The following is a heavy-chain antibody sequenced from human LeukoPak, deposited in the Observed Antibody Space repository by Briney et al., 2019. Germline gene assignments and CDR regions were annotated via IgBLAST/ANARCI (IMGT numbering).Heavy chain of an antibody. Sequence: ASQTLSLTCTVSGDSISRSGGYYWSWIRQHPGKGLEWIGYIYYSGSTYYNPSLKSRVTISVDTSKNQFSLKLSSMTAADTAVYYCARASYGGNPFFDYWGQGTLVTVSS. D-gene: IGHD1-26*01. CDR1: GDSISRSGGYY. V-gene: IGHV4-31*03. CDR2: IYYSGST. CDR3: ARASYGGNPFFDY. J-gene: IGHJ4*02.